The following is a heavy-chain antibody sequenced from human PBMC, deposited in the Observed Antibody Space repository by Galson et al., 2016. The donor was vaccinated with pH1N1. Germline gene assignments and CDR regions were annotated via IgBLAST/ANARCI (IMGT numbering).Heavy chain of an antibody. CDR1: GSRFTSHW. CDR2: IYPVDSDT. D-gene: IGHD3-22*01. CDR3: ARLGHYYDGKCYYFDF. Sequence: QSGAEVTKPGESLKISCKGNGSRFTSHWIAWVRQMPGKGLEWMGVIYPVDSDTRYSPSFQGQVTISADKSSSIVYLQWNSLKASDTAMYYCARLGHYYDGKCYYFDFWGQGTLVTVSS. V-gene: IGHV5-51*03. J-gene: IGHJ4*02.